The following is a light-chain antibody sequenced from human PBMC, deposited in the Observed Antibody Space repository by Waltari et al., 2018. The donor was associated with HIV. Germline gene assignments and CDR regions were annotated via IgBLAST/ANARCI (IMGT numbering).Light chain of an antibody. CDR2: EVD. V-gene: IGLV2-14*03. CDR3: SSFTNDFTVV. Sequence: SVVTQPASVSGFPGQSITISCTGTDSDFGYSWSQQHPGKVPKVILFEVDSRASGTPDRFSGSKSGNTASLTISDLRPEDEANYYCSSFTNDFTVVFGGGTKVTVL. CDR1: DSDFGYS. J-gene: IGLJ2*01.